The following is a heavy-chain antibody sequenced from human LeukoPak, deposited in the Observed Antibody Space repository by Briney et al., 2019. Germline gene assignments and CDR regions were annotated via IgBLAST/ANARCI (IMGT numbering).Heavy chain of an antibody. D-gene: IGHD3-3*01. CDR2: IRYDGSNK. V-gene: IGHV3-30*02. CDR3: AKGFYDFWSGYYTPFDY. Sequence: GGSLRLSCAASGFTFSSYGMHWVRQAPGKGLEWVAFIRYDGSNKYYADSVKGRFTISRDNSKNTLYLQMSSLRAEDTAVYYCAKGFYDFWSGYYTPFDYWGQGTLVTVSS. J-gene: IGHJ4*02. CDR1: GFTFSSYG.